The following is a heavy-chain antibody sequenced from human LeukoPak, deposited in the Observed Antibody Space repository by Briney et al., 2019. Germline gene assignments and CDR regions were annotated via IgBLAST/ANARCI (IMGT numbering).Heavy chain of an antibody. CDR2: INHSGST. CDR1: GGSFSGYY. J-gene: IGHJ4*02. Sequence: TPSETLSLTCAVYGGSFSGYYWSWIRQPPGKGLEWIGEINHSGSTNYNPSLKSRVTISVDTSKNQFSLKLSSVTAADTAVYYCARGQWLLDYWGQGTLVTVSS. CDR3: ARGQWLLDY. D-gene: IGHD5-12*01. V-gene: IGHV4-34*01.